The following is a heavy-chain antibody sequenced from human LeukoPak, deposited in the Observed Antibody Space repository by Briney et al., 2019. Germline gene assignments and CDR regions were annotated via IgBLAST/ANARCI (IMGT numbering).Heavy chain of an antibody. J-gene: IGHJ4*02. V-gene: IGHV3-23*01. CDR2: ISGSGGST. Sequence: RAGGSLRLSCAASGFTFSSYAMSWVRQAPGKGLEWVSAISGSGGSTYYADSVKGRFTISRDNSKNTLYLQMNSLRAEDTAVYYCAKDITPYSSGWSYHFDYWGQGTLVTVSS. CDR3: AKDITPYSSGWSYHFDY. CDR1: GFTFSSYA. D-gene: IGHD6-19*01.